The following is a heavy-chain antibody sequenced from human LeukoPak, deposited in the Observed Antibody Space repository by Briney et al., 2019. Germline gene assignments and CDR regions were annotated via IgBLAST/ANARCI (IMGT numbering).Heavy chain of an antibody. CDR1: GFTFSSHG. V-gene: IGHV3-30*18. Sequence: PGRSLRLSCAASGFTFSSHGMHWVRQAPGKGLEWVAVISYDGSNKYYADSVKGRFTISRDNSKNTLYLQMNSLRAEDTAVYYCAKDPPTVGGWGIFLNFDYWGKETLVTVSS. CDR2: ISYDGSNK. D-gene: IGHD3-16*01. CDR3: AKDPPTVGGWGIFLNFDY. J-gene: IGHJ4*02.